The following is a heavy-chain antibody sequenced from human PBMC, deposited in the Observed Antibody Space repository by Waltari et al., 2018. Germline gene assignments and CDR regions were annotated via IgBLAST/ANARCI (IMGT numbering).Heavy chain of an antibody. CDR3: ATYRWLGY. V-gene: IGHV3-7*03. J-gene: IGHJ4*02. CDR2: INYDGSEK. D-gene: IGHD3-10*01. CDR1: ECDFSTYW. Sequence: EVQLVESGGGLVQPGGSWGLSCEVSECDFSTYWMTWVRQASGRGLEWVANINYDGSEKNYVDSVKGRFSISRDNGRNSVYLQMNSLRAEDTAVYYCATYRWLGYWGQGTLVTVSS.